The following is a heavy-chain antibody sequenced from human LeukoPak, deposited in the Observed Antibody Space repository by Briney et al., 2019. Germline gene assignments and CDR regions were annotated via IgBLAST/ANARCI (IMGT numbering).Heavy chain of an antibody. CDR1: GGSISSSNW. CDR2: IYHSGST. Sequence: SETLSLTCAVPGGSISSSNWWSWVRQPPGKGLEWIGEIYHSGSTNYNPSLKSRVTISVDKSKNQFSLKLSSVTAADTAVYYCASLDYGDGSYYFDYWGQGTLVTVSS. J-gene: IGHJ4*02. D-gene: IGHD4-17*01. CDR3: ASLDYGDGSYYFDY. V-gene: IGHV4-4*02.